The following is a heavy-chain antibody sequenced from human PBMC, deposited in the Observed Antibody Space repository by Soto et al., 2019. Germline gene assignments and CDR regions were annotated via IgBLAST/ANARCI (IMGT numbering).Heavy chain of an antibody. CDR2: ISAYNGNT. V-gene: IGHV1-18*01. CDR1: GYTFTSYG. CDR3: ARDDLRYYYYGMDV. J-gene: IGHJ6*02. Sequence: WASVKVSCKASGYTFTSYGISWVRQAPGQGLEWMGWISAYNGNTNYAQKLQGRVTMTTDTSTSTAYMELRSLRSDDTAVYYCARDDLRYYYYGMDVWGQGTTVTVSS.